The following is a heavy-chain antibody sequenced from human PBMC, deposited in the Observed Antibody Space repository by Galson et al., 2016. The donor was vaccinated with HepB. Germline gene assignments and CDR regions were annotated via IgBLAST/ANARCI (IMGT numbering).Heavy chain of an antibody. D-gene: IGHD2/OR15-2a*01. CDR3: ARRHEYCPPVGCSVDY. V-gene: IGHV3-30*03. CDR2: DSMDGRRK. J-gene: IGHJ4*02. CDR1: GFTFSNYG. Sequence: SLRLSCAASGFTFSNYGMHWVRQAPGKGLEWVAADSMDGRRKFYADSVKGRFTISRDNSNSMLVLQMSSLGADDTAVYYCARRHEYCPPVGCSVDYWGQGTLVSVSS.